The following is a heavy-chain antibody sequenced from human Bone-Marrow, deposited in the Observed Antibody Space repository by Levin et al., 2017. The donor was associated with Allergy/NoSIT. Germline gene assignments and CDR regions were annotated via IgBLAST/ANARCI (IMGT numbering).Heavy chain of an antibody. CDR2: INHSGST. CDR3: ASIEGRSGPAANMGTYYYYYGMDV. V-gene: IGHV4-34*01. D-gene: IGHD2-2*01. Sequence: SETLSLTCAVYGGSFSGYYWSWIRQPPGKGLEWIGEINHSGSTNYNPSLKSRVTISVDTSKNQFSLKLSSVTAADTAVYYCASIEGRSGPAANMGTYYYYYGMDVWGQGTTVTVSS. J-gene: IGHJ6*02. CDR1: GGSFSGYY.